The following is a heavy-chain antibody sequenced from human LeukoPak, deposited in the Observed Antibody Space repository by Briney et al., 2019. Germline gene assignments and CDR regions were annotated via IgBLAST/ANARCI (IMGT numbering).Heavy chain of an antibody. CDR3: ARKRPNYFDY. CDR1: GFTFSSYS. Sequence: GGSLRLSCGASGFTFSSYSMNWVRQAPGKGPEWVANINLDGSQKYYVDSVKGRFTISRDNAENSLCLQMNSLRAEDTALYYCARKRPNYFDYWGQGTLVTVSS. J-gene: IGHJ4*02. CDR2: INLDGSQK. V-gene: IGHV3-7*01.